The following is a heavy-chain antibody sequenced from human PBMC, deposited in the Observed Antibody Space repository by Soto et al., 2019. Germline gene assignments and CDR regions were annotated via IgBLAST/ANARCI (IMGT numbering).Heavy chain of an antibody. CDR1: GYTFTSYA. Sequence: ASVKFSCKASGYTFTSYAMHWVRQAPGQRLEWMGWINAGNGNTKYSQKFQGRVTITRDTSASTAYMELSSLRSEDTAVYYCARELTYCSSTSCYVFDLGAPDYYYGMDVWGQGTTVTVSS. CDR3: ARELTYCSSTSCYVFDLGAPDYYYGMDV. V-gene: IGHV1-3*01. J-gene: IGHJ6*02. CDR2: INAGNGNT. D-gene: IGHD2-2*01.